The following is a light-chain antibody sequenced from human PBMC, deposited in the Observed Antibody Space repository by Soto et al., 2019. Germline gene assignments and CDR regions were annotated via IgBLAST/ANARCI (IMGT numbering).Light chain of an antibody. V-gene: IGKV3-20*01. CDR1: QSVSSSS. CDR3: QQYDSSPRT. CDR2: GAS. J-gene: IGKJ1*01. Sequence: EIVLTQSPGTLSLSPGERATLSCRASQSVSSSSLAWYQQKPGQAPRLLISGASSRAADIPDRFSGGGSGTDFTLTINRLEPEDFAVYYCQQYDSSPRTFGEGTKVDIK.